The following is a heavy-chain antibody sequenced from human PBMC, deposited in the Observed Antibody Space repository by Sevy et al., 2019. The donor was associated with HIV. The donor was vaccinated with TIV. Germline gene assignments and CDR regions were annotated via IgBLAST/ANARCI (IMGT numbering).Heavy chain of an antibody. V-gene: IGHV3-9*01. CDR3: AKTPMTEAAPYFDF. CDR1: GFTFENYA. J-gene: IGHJ4*02. D-gene: IGHD6-19*01. CDR2: INWNSGSL. Sequence: GGSLRLSFAGFGFTFENYALHWVRQAPGQGWEWVAGINWNSGSLDYADFVKGRFTISRDDAKNSLYLQMDTLRTEDTALYYCAKTPMTEAAPYFDFWGQGTLVTVSS.